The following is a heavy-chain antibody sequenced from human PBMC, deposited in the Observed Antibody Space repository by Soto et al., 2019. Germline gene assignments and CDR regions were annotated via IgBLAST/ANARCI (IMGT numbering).Heavy chain of an antibody. CDR3: ARNPRSDIFGVRTIVENWLHP. CDR2: ITNTGGAT. J-gene: IGHJ5*02. V-gene: IGHV3-23*01. CDR1: GFNFGNFG. Sequence: LRLSCAASGFNFGNFGMSWVRQAPGKGLQWVSSITNTGGATYHTDSVKGRFIVSRDNSKDVMFLLMRGLGVDDTALYFCARNPRSDIFGVRTIVENWLHPWGRGSLDPVSP. D-gene: IGHD3-3*02.